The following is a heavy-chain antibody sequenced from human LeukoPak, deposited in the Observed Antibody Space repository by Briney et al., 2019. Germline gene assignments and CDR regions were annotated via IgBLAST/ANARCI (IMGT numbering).Heavy chain of an antibody. CDR2: IYSGGNT. V-gene: IGHV3-53*01. Sequence: PGGSLRLSCTVSGFTVSSNSMSWVRQAPGKGLEWVSFIYSGGNTHYSDSVKGRFTISRDNSKNTLYLQMNSLRAEDTAVYYCARRADDYSHPYDYWGQGTLVTVSS. CDR1: GFTVSSNS. CDR3: ARRADDYSHPYDY. D-gene: IGHD3-16*01. J-gene: IGHJ4*02.